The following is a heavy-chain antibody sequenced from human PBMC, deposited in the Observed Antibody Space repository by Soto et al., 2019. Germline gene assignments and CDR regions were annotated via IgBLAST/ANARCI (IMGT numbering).Heavy chain of an antibody. V-gene: IGHV3-7*02. Sequence: PGGSLRLSCAASGFTFSSCWMNWVRQAPGKGLEWVANIKQDGSEKYYVDSVKGRFTISRDNAKNSLYLQMNSLRAEDTAVYYCATILDYWGQGTLVTVSS. CDR1: GFTFSSCW. CDR2: IKQDGSEK. CDR3: ATILDY. J-gene: IGHJ4*02.